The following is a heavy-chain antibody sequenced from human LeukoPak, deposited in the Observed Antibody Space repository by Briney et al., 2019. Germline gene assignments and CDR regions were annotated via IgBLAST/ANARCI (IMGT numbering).Heavy chain of an antibody. D-gene: IGHD5-24*01. Sequence: GGSLRLSCAASGFTFSSYAMSWVRQAPGKGLEWGSGISGSGDNTYYADSVKGRFTISRDNSKNTLYVQMTSLRAEDTAVYYCAKDLEKRWLQSHFDYWGQGTLVTVSS. J-gene: IGHJ4*02. CDR1: GFTFSSYA. V-gene: IGHV3-23*01. CDR2: ISGSGDNT. CDR3: AKDLEKRWLQSHFDY.